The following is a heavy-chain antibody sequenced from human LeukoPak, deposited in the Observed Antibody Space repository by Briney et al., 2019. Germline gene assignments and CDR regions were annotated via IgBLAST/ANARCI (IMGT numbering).Heavy chain of an antibody. J-gene: IGHJ4*02. V-gene: IGHV3-66*04. Sequence: GGSLRLSCAASGITVNTNYMSWVRQAPGKGLEWVSIIYSGGATFYADSVKGRFTISRESPKNTLWPQMNSLTAEDTAVYYCARLHYDVLTGPFDYWGQGTLVTVSS. CDR1: GITVNTNY. D-gene: IGHD3-9*01. CDR2: IYSGGAT. CDR3: ARLHYDVLTGPFDY.